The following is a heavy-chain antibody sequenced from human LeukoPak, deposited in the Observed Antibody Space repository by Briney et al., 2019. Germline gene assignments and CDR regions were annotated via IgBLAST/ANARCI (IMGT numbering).Heavy chain of an antibody. Sequence: SETLSLTCTVSGGSISSSSYYWGWIRQPPGKGLEWIGSIYYSGSTYYNPSLKSRVTISVDTSKNQFSLKLSSVTAADTAVYYCARVRTPGVWVAVAGYYFDYWGQGTLVTVSS. CDR3: ARVRTPGVWVAVAGYYFDY. CDR1: GGSISSSSYY. V-gene: IGHV4-39*07. D-gene: IGHD6-19*01. CDR2: IYYSGST. J-gene: IGHJ4*02.